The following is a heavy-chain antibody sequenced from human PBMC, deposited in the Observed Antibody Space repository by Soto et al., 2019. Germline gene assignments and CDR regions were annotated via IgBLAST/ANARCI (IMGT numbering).Heavy chain of an antibody. Sequence: ASVKVSCKASGYTFTGYYMHWVRQAPGQGLEWMGWINPHRGGTIYAQKFQGWVTMTRDTSISTAYMELTGRRSDDTAVYYCARGPPSRSFLGVENYCYGLAVWGQGTAVTVSS. CDR2: INPHRGGT. D-gene: IGHD3-10*01. V-gene: IGHV1-2*04. CDR3: ARGPPSRSFLGVENYCYGLAV. J-gene: IGHJ6*02. CDR1: GYTFTGYY.